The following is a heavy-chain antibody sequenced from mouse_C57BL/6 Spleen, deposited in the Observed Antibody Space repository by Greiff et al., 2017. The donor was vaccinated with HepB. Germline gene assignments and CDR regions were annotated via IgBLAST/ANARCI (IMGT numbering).Heavy chain of an antibody. CDR1: GFTFSDYY. J-gene: IGHJ4*01. D-gene: IGHD2-2*01. Sequence: EVKLVESGGGLVQPGGSLKLSCAASGFTFSDYYMYWVRQTPEKRLEWVAYISNGGGSTYYPDTVKGRFTISRDNAKNTLYLQMSRLKSEDTAMYYCARRVTMVTRGNDAMDYWGQGTSVTVSS. V-gene: IGHV5-12*01. CDR3: ARRVTMVTRGNDAMDY. CDR2: ISNGGGST.